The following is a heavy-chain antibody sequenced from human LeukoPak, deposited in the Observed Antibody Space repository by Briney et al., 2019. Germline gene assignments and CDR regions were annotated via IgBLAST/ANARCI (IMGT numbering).Heavy chain of an antibody. CDR1: GFTFSSHG. J-gene: IGHJ6*02. V-gene: IGHV3-30*03. CDR2: ISYDGSNK. CDR3: ARGGYCSGGSCYSEFYYYGMDV. Sequence: GGSLRLSCAASGFTFSSHGMHRVRQAPGKGLEWVAVISYDGSNKYYADSVKGRFTISRDNSKDTLYLQMNSLRAEDTAVYYCARGGYCSGGSCYSEFYYYGMDVWGQGTTVTVSS. D-gene: IGHD2-15*01.